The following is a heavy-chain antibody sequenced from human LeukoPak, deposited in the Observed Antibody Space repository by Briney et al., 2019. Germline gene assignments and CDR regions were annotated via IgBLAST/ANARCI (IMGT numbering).Heavy chain of an antibody. CDR2: ISSSSSDI. CDR3: VRDVGHCTRFGCQLYYFVY. CDR1: GFTFSTYR. D-gene: IGHD2-8*01. Sequence: PGGSLRLSCAASGFTFSTYRMNWVRQAPGKGLEWVSPISSSSSDIYYADSMKGRFTISRDNAKNSLYLQMNSLRAEDTAVYYCVRDVGHCTRFGCQLYYFVYWGKGALVTVSS. V-gene: IGHV3-21*01. J-gene: IGHJ4*02.